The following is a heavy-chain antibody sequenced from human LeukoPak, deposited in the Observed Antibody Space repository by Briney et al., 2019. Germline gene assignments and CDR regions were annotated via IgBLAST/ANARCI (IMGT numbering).Heavy chain of an antibody. V-gene: IGHV4-34*01. CDR2: INHSGST. CDR1: GGSFSGYY. J-gene: IGHJ5*02. Sequence: PSETLSLTCAVYGGSFSGYYWSWIRQPPGKGLEWIGEINHSGSTNFNPSLKSRVSISVDTSKNQFSLKLSSVTAADTAVYYCARGLVAARGQNWFDPWGQGTLVTVSS. D-gene: IGHD6-6*01. CDR3: ARGLVAARGQNWFDP.